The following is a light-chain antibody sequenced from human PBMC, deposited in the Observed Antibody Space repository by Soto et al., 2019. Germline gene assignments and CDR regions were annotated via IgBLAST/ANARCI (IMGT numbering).Light chain of an antibody. CDR1: QSISNY. Sequence: DIQMTQSPSSLSTSVGDSVTITCRASQSISNYVNWYQHKLGKAPTLPIYAASVLQSGAPSKFSGSGSGTDFTLTITSLQPEDFAVYYCHQTYSFPPTFGQGTKLDI. V-gene: IGKV1-39*01. J-gene: IGKJ2*01. CDR2: AAS. CDR3: HQTYSFPPT.